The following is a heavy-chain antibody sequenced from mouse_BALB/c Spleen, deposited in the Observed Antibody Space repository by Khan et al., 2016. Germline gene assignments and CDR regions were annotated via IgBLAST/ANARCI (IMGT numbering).Heavy chain of an antibody. J-gene: IGHJ2*01. CDR2: ISYSGST. CDR3: ARTARIKY. CDR1: GYSITSGYG. V-gene: IGHV3-2*02. D-gene: IGHD1-2*01. Sequence: EVQLQESGPGLVKPSQSLSLTCTVTGYSITSGYGWNWIRQFPGNKLEWMGYISYSGSTNYNPSPKSRISITRDTSKNQFFMQLNSVTTEDTATXYCARTARIKYWGQGTTLTVSS.